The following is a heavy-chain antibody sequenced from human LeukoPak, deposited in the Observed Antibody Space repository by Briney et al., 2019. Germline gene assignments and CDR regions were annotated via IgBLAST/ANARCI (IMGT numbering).Heavy chain of an antibody. Sequence: SETLSLTCTVSGGSISSYYWSWIRQPPGKGLEWIGYIYHSGSTNYNPSLKSRVTISVDTSKKQFSLKLTSVTAADTAVYYCAIPPTGYSSGWYVYWGQGTLVTVSS. CDR2: IYHSGST. CDR3: AIPPTGYSSGWYVY. CDR1: GGSISSYY. J-gene: IGHJ4*02. V-gene: IGHV4-59*12. D-gene: IGHD6-19*01.